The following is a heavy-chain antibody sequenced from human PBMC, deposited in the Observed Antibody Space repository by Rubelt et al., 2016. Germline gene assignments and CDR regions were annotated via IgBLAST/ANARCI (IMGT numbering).Heavy chain of an antibody. V-gene: IGHV4-59*10. J-gene: IGHJ4*02. CDR3: ARDGLTGGFDY. Sequence: QVQLQQWGAGLLKPSETLSLTCAVSGGSISSYYWSWIRQPAGKGLEWIGSIYYSGSTYYNPSVKGRVNISVDTSKNQFSLKLSAVTAADKAVYYWARDGLTGGFDYWGQGTLVTVSS. CDR2: IYYSGST. D-gene: IGHD7-27*01. CDR1: GGSISSYY.